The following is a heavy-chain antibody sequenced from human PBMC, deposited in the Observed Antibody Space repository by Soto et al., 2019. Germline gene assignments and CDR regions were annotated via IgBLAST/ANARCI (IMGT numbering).Heavy chain of an antibody. Sequence: ASVKVSCKASGGTFSSFAVSWVRQAPGHGLEWMGGIIPIFGTANYAQKFQGRVTITADTSISTAYMELTRLRSDDTAVYYCARDYGDYDNWFDPWGQGTLVTVSS. CDR1: GGTFSSFA. V-gene: IGHV1-69*06. J-gene: IGHJ5*02. D-gene: IGHD4-17*01. CDR2: IIPIFGTA. CDR3: ARDYGDYDNWFDP.